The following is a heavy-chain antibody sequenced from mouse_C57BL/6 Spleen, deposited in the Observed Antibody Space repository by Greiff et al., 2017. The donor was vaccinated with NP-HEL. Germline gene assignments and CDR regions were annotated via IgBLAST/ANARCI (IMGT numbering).Heavy chain of an antibody. CDR2: IHPNSGST. CDR1: GYTFTSYW. D-gene: IGHD2-5*01. CDR3: AREALYYSNSFAY. V-gene: IGHV1-64*01. Sequence: VQLQQPGAELVKPGASVKLSCKASGYTFTSYWMHWVKQRPGQGLEWIGMIHPNSGSTNYNEKFKSKATLTVDKSSSTAYMQLSSLTSEDSAVYYCAREALYYSNSFAYWGQGTLVTVSA. J-gene: IGHJ3*01.